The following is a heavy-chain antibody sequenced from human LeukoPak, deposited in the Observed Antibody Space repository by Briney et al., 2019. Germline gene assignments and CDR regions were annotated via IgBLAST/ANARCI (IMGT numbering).Heavy chain of an antibody. CDR1: GYTFTSYY. Sequence: ASVKVSCKATGYTFTSYYMHWVRQAPGQGLEWMGIINPSGGSTSYAQKFQGRVTMTRDTSTSTVYMELSSLRSEDTAVYYCAREDGDYVGLDYWGQGTLVTVSS. CDR3: AREDGDYVGLDY. D-gene: IGHD4-17*01. V-gene: IGHV1-46*01. J-gene: IGHJ4*02. CDR2: INPSGGST.